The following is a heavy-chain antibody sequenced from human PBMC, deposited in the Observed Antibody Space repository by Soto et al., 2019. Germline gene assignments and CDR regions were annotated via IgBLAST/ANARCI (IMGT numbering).Heavy chain of an antibody. CDR1: GGSVNSDDYY. V-gene: IGHV4-61*08. J-gene: IGHJ4*02. D-gene: IGHD1-26*01. Sequence: SETLSLTCTVSGGSVNSDDYYWSWIRQPPGKGLEWFGYIYSTGRTNYNPSLMSRVTISLDTSRNQFSLKLSSVTAADTAVFYCAREYSNSPEAFDSWGQGTLVTVS. CDR3: AREYSNSPEAFDS. CDR2: IYSTGRT.